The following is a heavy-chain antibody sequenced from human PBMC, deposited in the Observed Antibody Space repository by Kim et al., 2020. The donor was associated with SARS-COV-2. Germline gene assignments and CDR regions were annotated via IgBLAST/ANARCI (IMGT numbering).Heavy chain of an antibody. Sequence: GGSLRLSCTVSGITFSTYRMHWVRQTPGKGLEWVSLINSDGTDRDYAASVTGRFTISRDNGENTVYLEMNSLRVDDTAVYFCARGLNKGSTFDHLGLGT. CDR1: GITFSTYR. D-gene: IGHD6-13*01. CDR3: ARGLNKGSTFDH. V-gene: IGHV3-74*01. J-gene: IGHJ4*02. CDR2: INSDGTDR.